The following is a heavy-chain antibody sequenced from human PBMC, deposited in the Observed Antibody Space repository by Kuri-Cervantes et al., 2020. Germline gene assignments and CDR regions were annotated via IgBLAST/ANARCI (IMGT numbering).Heavy chain of an antibody. V-gene: IGHV3-7*01. Sequence: GGSLRLSCAASGFTFSSYWVNWVRQAPGKGLEWVANIKQDGTEKYYVDSVKGRFTISRDNAKSSLYLQMNSLRAEDTAVYYCARGVVGDYAFDYWGQGTLVTVSS. CDR2: IKQDGTEK. J-gene: IGHJ4*02. CDR3: ARGVVGDYAFDY. D-gene: IGHD4-17*01. CDR1: GFTFSSYW.